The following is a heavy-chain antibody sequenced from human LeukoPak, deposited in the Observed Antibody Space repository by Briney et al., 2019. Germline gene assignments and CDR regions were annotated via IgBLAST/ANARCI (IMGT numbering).Heavy chain of an antibody. Sequence: SETLSLTCRVSGGSISSTNYYWGWIRQPPGKGLEWIASIYYRGETFYNPSLESRVAISVDTSSNEVFLDLFSVTAADTAMYYCAETNTQDWFDPWGRGTLVTVSS. CDR1: GGSISSTNYY. V-gene: IGHV4-39*07. CDR2: IYYRGET. D-gene: IGHD1-1*01. CDR3: AETNTQDWFDP. J-gene: IGHJ5*02.